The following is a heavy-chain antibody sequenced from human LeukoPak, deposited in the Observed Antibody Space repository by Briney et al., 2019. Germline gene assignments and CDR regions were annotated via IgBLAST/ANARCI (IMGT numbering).Heavy chain of an antibody. J-gene: IGHJ6*02. D-gene: IGHD3-22*01. CDR3: ARTYYYDSSGTGMDV. CDR1: GHTFSNYW. CDR2: IYPGDSDT. Sequence: GESLQISCKGSGHTFSNYWIAWVRQMPEKGLEWMGIIYPGDSDTRYSPSFQGQVTISADKSISTAYLQWSSLKAPDTAMYYCARTYYYDSSGTGMDVWGQGTTVTVSS. V-gene: IGHV5-51*01.